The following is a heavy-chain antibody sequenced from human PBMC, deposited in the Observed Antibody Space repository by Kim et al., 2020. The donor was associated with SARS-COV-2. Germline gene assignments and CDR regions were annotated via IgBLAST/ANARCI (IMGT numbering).Heavy chain of an antibody. D-gene: IGHD3-10*01. CDR1: GGSISSGSYY. CDR3: ARGAEGEELIAY. CDR2: IYTSGST. V-gene: IGHV4-61*02. J-gene: IGHJ4*02. Sequence: SETLSLTCTVSGGSISSGSYYWSWIRQPAGKGLEWIGRIYTSGSTNYNPSLKSRVTISVDTSKNQFSLKLSSVTAADTAVYYCARGAEGEELIAYWGQGTLVTVSS.